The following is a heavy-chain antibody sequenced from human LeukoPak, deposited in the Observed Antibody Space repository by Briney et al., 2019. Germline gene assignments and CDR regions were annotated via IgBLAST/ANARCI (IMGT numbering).Heavy chain of an antibody. CDR2: ISPYNGNT. J-gene: IGHJ6*02. D-gene: IGHD2-2*01. CDR1: GYTFVSHR. V-gene: IGHV1-18*01. Sequence: ASVQVSCKTSGYTFVSHRINWVRQAPGQGLEWMGWISPYNGNTDYGRKFQGRVTMTTDTSTSTAYMELRSLRSDDTAVYYCARDTEVVVVPAAIGYYYYGMDVWGQGTTVTVSS. CDR3: ARDTEVVVVPAAIGYYYYGMDV.